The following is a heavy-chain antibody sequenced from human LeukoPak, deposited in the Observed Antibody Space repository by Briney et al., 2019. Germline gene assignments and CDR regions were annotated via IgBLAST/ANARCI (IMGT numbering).Heavy chain of an antibody. D-gene: IGHD6-13*01. V-gene: IGHV1-18*01. J-gene: IGHJ4*02. CDR3: ARPNTEAAGYYFDY. Sequence: GASVHVSCKASGYTFISYGVSWVRQAPGQGLEWMGWIDTYGGSTNYAQNLQGRVTVTTDTSTTTVYMELRSLRFDDTAVYYCARPNTEAAGYYFDYWGQGTLVTVSS. CDR1: GYTFISYG. CDR2: IDTYGGST.